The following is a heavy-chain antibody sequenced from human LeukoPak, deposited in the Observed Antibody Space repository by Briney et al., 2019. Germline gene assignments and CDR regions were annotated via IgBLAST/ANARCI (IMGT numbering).Heavy chain of an antibody. D-gene: IGHD3-10*01. CDR3: ARDPYYYGSGSYLNDAFDI. V-gene: IGHV3-48*03. J-gene: IGHJ3*02. CDR1: GFTFDDYG. CDR2: ISSSGSTI. Sequence: GGSLRLSCAASGFTFDDYGMSWVRQAPGKGLEWVSYISSSGSTIYYADSVKGRFTISRDNAKNSLYLQMNSLRAEDTAVYYCARDPYYYGSGSYLNDAFDIWGQGTMVTVSS.